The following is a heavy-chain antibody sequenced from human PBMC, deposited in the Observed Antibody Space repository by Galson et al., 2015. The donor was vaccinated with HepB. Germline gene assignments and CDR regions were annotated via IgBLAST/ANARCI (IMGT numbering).Heavy chain of an antibody. CDR1: GGSISSSSYY. D-gene: IGHD3-10*01. Sequence: ETLSPTCTVSGGSISSSSYYWGWIRQPPGKGLEWIGSFHYSGSTYYNPSLKSRVTISVDTSKNQFSLRLSSVTAVDTAVYFCARKPAGRGYFDYWGQGTLVTVSS. V-gene: IGHV4-39*07. CDR2: FHYSGST. J-gene: IGHJ4*02. CDR3: ARKPAGRGYFDY.